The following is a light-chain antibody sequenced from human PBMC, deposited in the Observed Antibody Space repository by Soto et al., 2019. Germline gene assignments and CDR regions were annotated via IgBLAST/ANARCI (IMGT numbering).Light chain of an antibody. CDR2: HVS. CDR3: SAYTGSGTFV. V-gene: IGLV2-14*01. Sequence: SVLTQPASVSGSPGQSIVISCTGSSSDVGGYDYVSWYQQHPGKAPQLVIYHVSNRPSGISNRVSGSKSGSTASLTISGLQAEDEADYYCSAYTGSGTFVFGTGTKVTVL. J-gene: IGLJ1*01. CDR1: SSDVGGYDY.